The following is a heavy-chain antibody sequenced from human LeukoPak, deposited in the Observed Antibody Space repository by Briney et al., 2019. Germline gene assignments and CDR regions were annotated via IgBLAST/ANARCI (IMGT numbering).Heavy chain of an antibody. CDR3: ARDQTKMVAAQYYCYYYGMDV. Sequence: GASVKVSCKASGYTFTSYYMHWVRQAPGQGLEWMGWINPNSGGTNYAQKFQGRVTMTRDTSISTAYMELSRLRSDDTAVYYCARDQTKMVAAQYYCYYYGMDVWGQGTTVTVSS. CDR2: INPNSGGT. CDR1: GYTFTSYY. J-gene: IGHJ6*02. V-gene: IGHV1-2*02. D-gene: IGHD2-15*01.